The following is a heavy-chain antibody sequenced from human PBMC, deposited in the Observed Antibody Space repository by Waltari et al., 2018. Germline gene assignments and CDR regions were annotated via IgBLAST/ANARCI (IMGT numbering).Heavy chain of an antibody. CDR1: GGSFSGYS. V-gene: IGHV4-34*01. CDR2: INHSGST. CDR3: ARSGTYYYDSSGYYPYYYYYYYMDV. J-gene: IGHJ6*03. Sequence: QVQLQQWGAGLLKPSETLSLTCAVYGGSFSGYSWSWIRQPPGTGLAWSGEINHSGSTNYNPSLKSRVTISVDTSKNQFSLKLSSVTAADTAVYYCARSGTYYYDSSGYYPYYYYYYYMDVWGKGTTVTVSS. D-gene: IGHD3-22*01.